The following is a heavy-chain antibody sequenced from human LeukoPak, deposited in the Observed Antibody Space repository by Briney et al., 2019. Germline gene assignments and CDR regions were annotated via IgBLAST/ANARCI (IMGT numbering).Heavy chain of an antibody. CDR2: IYYSGST. V-gene: IGHV4-39*07. J-gene: IGHJ6*02. D-gene: IGHD3-10*01. CDR1: GGSISSSSYY. CDR3: ARGFSRGLYYYYGMDV. Sequence: SETLSLTCTVSGGSISSSSYYWGWIRQPPGKGLEWIGSIYYSGSTYYNPSLKSRVTISVDTSKNQFSLKLSSVTAADTAVYYCARGFSRGLYYYYGMDVWGQGTTVTVSS.